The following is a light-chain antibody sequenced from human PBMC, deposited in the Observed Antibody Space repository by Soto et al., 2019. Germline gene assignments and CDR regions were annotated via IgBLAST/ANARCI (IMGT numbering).Light chain of an antibody. Sequence: QSALTQPASVSGSPGQSITISCTGTSSDVGGYNYVSWYQQHPGKAPKLMIYDVSNRPSGVSNRFSGSKSGNTASLTISGLQAEDEADYYCSSYTSSSTYVVFGEGNKLTV. CDR1: SSDVGGYNY. J-gene: IGLJ2*01. V-gene: IGLV2-14*01. CDR3: SSYTSSSTYVV. CDR2: DVS.